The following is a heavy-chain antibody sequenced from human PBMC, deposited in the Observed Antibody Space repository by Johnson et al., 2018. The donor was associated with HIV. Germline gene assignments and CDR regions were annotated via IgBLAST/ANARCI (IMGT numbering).Heavy chain of an antibody. Sequence: QVQLVESGGGVVQPGGSLRLSCAASGFTFSTYGMHWVRQAPGKGLEWVALIRYDGSNKYYVDSVKGRFTISRDNAKNSLYLQMNSLRAEDTAVYYCARASHLYYYVPWGQGTMVTVSS. CDR3: ARASHLYYYVP. V-gene: IGHV3-30*02. J-gene: IGHJ3*01. D-gene: IGHD3-16*01. CDR1: GFTFSTYG. CDR2: IRYDGSNK.